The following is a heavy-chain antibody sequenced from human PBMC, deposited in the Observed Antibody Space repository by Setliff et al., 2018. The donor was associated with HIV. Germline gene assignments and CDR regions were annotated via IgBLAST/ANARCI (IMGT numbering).Heavy chain of an antibody. D-gene: IGHD3-10*01. Sequence: PGESLKISCAASGFTFSNFAMAWVRQAPGKGLEWVSGISRTGGSTYYAHSVRGRFTISRDNSNNTLYLQMNSLRADDTATYYCAKDEFSPLRSDSWGLGILVTVSS. CDR3: AKDEFSPLRSDS. V-gene: IGHV3-23*01. CDR2: ISRTGGST. J-gene: IGHJ4*02. CDR1: GFTFSNFA.